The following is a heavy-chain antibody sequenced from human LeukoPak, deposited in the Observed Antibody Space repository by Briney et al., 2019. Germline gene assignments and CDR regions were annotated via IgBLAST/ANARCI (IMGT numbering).Heavy chain of an antibody. D-gene: IGHD2-15*01. CDR3: ARVRYNRYCSGGSCYSYWFDP. Sequence: ASVKVSCKASGYTFTSYDINWVRQATGQGLEWMGWMNPNSGNTGYTQKFQGRVTMTRNTSISTAYMELSSLRSEDTAVYYCARVRYNRYCSGGSCYSYWFDPWGQGTLVTVSP. J-gene: IGHJ5*02. V-gene: IGHV1-8*01. CDR1: GYTFTSYD. CDR2: MNPNSGNT.